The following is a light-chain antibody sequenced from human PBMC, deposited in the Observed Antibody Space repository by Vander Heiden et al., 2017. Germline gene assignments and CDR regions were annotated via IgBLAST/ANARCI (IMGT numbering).Light chain of an antibody. CDR2: EVS. V-gene: IGLV2-8*01. J-gene: IGLJ2*01. CDR1: SSDVGGYNY. Sequence: QSALTQPPSASGSPGQSVTISCTGTSSDVGGYNYVAWYKQHPGKAPKLMIYEVSKRPSGVPDRFSGSKSGNTASLTVSGLQAEDEADYYCSSYAGSNKLVFGGGTKLTVL. CDR3: SSYAGSNKLV.